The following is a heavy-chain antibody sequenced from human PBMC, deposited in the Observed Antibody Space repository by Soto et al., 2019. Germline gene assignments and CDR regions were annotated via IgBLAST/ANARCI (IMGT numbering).Heavy chain of an antibody. CDR1: GFTFSSYA. CDR2: ISGSGGST. CDR3: AKHPHSSDIGYHYYGMDV. Sequence: PGGSLRLSCAASGFTFSSYAMSWVRQAPGKGLEWVSAISGSGGSTYYADSVKGRFTISRDNSKNTLYLQMNSLRAEDTAVYYCAKHPHSSDIGYHYYGMDVCGQGTTVTVSS. D-gene: IGHD3-3*01. J-gene: IGHJ6*02. V-gene: IGHV3-23*01.